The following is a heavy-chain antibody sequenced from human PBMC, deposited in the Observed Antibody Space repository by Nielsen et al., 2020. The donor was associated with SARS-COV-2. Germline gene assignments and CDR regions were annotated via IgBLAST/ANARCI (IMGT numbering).Heavy chain of an antibody. CDR2: ISSSSSYI. Sequence: GGSLRLSCAASGFTFSSYSMNWVRQAPGKGLEWVSSISSSSSYIYYADSVKGRFTISRDNAKNSLYLQMNSLRAEDTAVYYCAGERVGGYHPPQYYYTMDLWGQGTTVIVSS. D-gene: IGHD3-22*01. CDR1: GFTFSSYS. CDR3: AGERVGGYHPPQYYYTMDL. V-gene: IGHV3-21*01. J-gene: IGHJ6*02.